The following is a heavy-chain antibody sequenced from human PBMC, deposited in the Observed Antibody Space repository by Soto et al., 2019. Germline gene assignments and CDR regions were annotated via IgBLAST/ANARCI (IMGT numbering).Heavy chain of an antibody. CDR3: AKDPIRGSGPDY. D-gene: IGHD2-15*01. CDR2: INPSGGST. V-gene: IGHV1-46*01. CDR1: GYTFTSYY. J-gene: IGHJ4*02. Sequence: ASVKVSCKASGYTFTSYYMHWVRQAPGQGLEWMGIINPSGGSTSYAQKFQGRVTMTRDTSTSTVYMELNSLRLEDTAVYYCAKDPIRGSGPDYWGQGTLVTVSS.